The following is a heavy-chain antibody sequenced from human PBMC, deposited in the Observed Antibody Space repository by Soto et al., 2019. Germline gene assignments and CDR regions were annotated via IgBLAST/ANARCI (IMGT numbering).Heavy chain of an antibody. CDR1: GGTFSSYA. J-gene: IGHJ5*02. D-gene: IGHD5-18*01. CDR2: IIPIFGTA. Sequence: QVQLVQSGAEVKKPGSSVKVSCKASGGTFSSYAISWVRQAPGQGLEWMGGIIPIFGTANYAQKFQGRVKITAEAPRRTDDLGLGSLRYEDRAVYYGASTEDTARVEGTHPNWFDPWGQGTLVTVSS. V-gene: IGHV1-69*12. CDR3: ASTEDTARVEGTHPNWFDP.